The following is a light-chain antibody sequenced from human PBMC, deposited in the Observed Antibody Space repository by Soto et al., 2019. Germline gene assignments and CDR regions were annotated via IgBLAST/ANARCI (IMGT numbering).Light chain of an antibody. Sequence: EIVLTQSPGTLSLSPGERATLSCRASQSVSSSYLAWYQQKPGQPPRLLIYGASSRATGIPDRFSGSGSGTEFTLTISNLQSEDFAVYYCQQYNDWPPLTFGGGTKVDIK. CDR1: QSVSSSY. CDR2: GAS. J-gene: IGKJ4*01. V-gene: IGKV3-20*01. CDR3: QQYNDWPPLT.